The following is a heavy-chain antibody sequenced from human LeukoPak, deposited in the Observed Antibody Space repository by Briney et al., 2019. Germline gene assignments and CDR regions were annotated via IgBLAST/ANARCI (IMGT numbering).Heavy chain of an antibody. Sequence: GGSLRLSCAASGFTFSTYSMNWARQAPGKGLEWVSSIGSSSSYMYNANSVKGRFTISRDNAKNSLYLQMNSLRAEDTAVYYCARGVAAAGSPDYWGQGTLVTVSS. CDR1: GFTFSTYS. CDR2: IGSSSSYM. CDR3: ARGVAAAGSPDY. D-gene: IGHD6-13*01. J-gene: IGHJ4*02. V-gene: IGHV3-21*01.